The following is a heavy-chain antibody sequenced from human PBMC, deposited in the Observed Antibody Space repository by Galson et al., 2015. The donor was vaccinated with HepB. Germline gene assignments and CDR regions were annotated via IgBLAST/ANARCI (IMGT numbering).Heavy chain of an antibody. D-gene: IGHD2-15*01. Sequence: SLRLSCAASGFTFTNAWMTWVRQAPGKGLEWVGQIKSKSAGGTTDYTAPMKGRFTISRDDSKSTVFLQMNSLRIEDTAVYYCSTGTTCNGDSCSDYWGQGTPVTVSS. CDR3: STGTTCNGDSCSDY. CDR2: IKSKSAGGTT. V-gene: IGHV3-15*01. J-gene: IGHJ4*02. CDR1: GFTFTNAW.